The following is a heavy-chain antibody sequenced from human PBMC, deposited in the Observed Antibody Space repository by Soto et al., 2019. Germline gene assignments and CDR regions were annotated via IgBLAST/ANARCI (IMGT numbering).Heavy chain of an antibody. CDR1: GFTFSSYA. J-gene: IGHJ6*02. V-gene: IGHV3-30-3*01. D-gene: IGHD3-9*01. Sequence: QVQLVESGGGVVQPGRSLRLSCAASGFTFSSYAMHWVRQAPGKGLEWAAVISYDGSNKYYADSVKGRFTISRDNSKNTLYLQMNSLRAEDTAVYYCAREYYDILTGYYDYYYYGMDVWGQGTTVTVSS. CDR3: AREYYDILTGYYDYYYYGMDV. CDR2: ISYDGSNK.